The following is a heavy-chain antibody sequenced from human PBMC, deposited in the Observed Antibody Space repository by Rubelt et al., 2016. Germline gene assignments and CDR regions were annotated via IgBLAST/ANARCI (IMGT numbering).Heavy chain of an antibody. J-gene: IGHJ4*02. V-gene: IGHV4-34*01. D-gene: IGHD6-13*01. CDR2: INKSGNT. CDR1: GGSFSNYY. Sequence: QVQLQQWGAGLFRPSQTLSLTCGVYGGSFSNYYWTWIRQPPGKGLEWIGDINKSGNTDYNPSLKSRVTISVDTSKNQFSLKLSSVTAADTAGYYCAADFLGAAGTGDWGQGTLVTVSS. CDR3: AADFLGAAGTGD.